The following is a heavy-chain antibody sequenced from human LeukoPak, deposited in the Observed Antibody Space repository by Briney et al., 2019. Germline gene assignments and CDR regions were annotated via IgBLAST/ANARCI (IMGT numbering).Heavy chain of an antibody. CDR1: GGTFSSYA. D-gene: IGHD1-26*01. V-gene: IGHV1-69*05. CDR2: IIPIFGTA. Sequence: SVKVSCKASGGTFSSYAISWVRQAPGQGLEWMGGIIPIFGTANYAQKFQGRVTMTRDTSTSTVYMELSSLRSEDTAVYYCARDQIVGATRSGAFDIWGQGTMVTVSS. CDR3: ARDQIVGATRSGAFDI. J-gene: IGHJ3*02.